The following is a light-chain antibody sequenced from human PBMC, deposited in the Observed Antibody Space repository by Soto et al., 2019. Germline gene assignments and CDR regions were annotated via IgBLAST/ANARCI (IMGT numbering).Light chain of an antibody. V-gene: IGKV3-11*01. CDR3: QQYNNWPPVT. CDR1: QSVSSN. J-gene: IGKJ4*01. Sequence: EIVLTQSPATLSLSPGERATLSCRASQSVSSNLAWYQQKPGQAPRLLIYDASNRATGIPARFSGSGSGTDFTLTISSLQSEDFAVYYCQQYNNWPPVTFGRGTKVEIK. CDR2: DAS.